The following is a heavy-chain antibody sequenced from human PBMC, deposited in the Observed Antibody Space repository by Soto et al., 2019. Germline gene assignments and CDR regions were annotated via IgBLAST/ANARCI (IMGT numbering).Heavy chain of an antibody. CDR1: GGSISSGGYY. CDR3: ARAHLRVTIEGYYYYGMDV. CDR2: IYYSGST. V-gene: IGHV4-31*03. J-gene: IGHJ6*02. Sequence: QVQLQESGPGLVKPSQTLSLTCTVSGGSISSGGYYWSWIRQHPGKGLEWIGYIYYSGSTYYNPSLKSRFTIPSDTSKNQFSLELSSVTAADTAVYYCARAHLRVTIEGYYYYGMDVWGQGTTVTVSS. D-gene: IGHD4-4*01.